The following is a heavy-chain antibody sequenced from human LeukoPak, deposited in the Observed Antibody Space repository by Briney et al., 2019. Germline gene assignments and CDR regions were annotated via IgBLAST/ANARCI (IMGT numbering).Heavy chain of an antibody. CDR2: INWNGGST. CDR3: ARAGGAYYYYMDV. J-gene: IGHJ6*03. V-gene: IGHV3-20*04. D-gene: IGHD1-26*01. CDR1: GFAFDDYG. Sequence: GGSLRLSCAASGFAFDDYGMSWVRQAPGKGLEWVSGINWNGGSTGYADSVKGRFTISRDKAKNSLYLQMNSLRAEDTALYYCARAGGAYYYYMDVWGKGTTVTVSS.